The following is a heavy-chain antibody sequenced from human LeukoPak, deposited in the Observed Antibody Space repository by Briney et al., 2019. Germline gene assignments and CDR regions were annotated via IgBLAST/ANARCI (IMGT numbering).Heavy chain of an antibody. CDR2: IIPLTGRG. D-gene: IGHD3-3*01. CDR3: AKATVTSSDFWRKGKHWFDR. J-gene: IGHJ5*02. Sequence: SVKVSCKSSGDTLNIFDINWVRQAPGQGLEWMGEIIPLTGRGNYAQKFQGRVTMTTDESTSTVFMEMSNLRSEDTAVYYCAKATVTSSDFWRKGKHWFDRWGQGTLVTVSS. V-gene: IGHV1-69*05. CDR1: GDTLNIFD.